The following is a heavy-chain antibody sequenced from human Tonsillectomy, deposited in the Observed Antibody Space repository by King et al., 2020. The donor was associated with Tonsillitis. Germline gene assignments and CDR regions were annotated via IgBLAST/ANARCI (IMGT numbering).Heavy chain of an antibody. CDR3: GRGDLQSGSPRGGVWFDP. CDR1: GSTFTSYS. D-gene: IGHD3-10*01. V-gene: IGHV1-69*04. CDR2: IVPLIGMT. J-gene: IGHJ5*02. Sequence: QLVQSGAEVKKPGSSVKVSCMVVGEGLRQGSGSTFTSYSIIWVRQAPGHGLEWMGRIVPLIGMTHYAPQFQGRVTITADKSARTTYMDLSSLRSEDTAVYYCGRGDLQSGSPRGGVWFDPWGQGTLVTVSS.